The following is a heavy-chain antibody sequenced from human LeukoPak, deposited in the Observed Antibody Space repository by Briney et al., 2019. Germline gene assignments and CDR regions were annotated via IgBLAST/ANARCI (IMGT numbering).Heavy chain of an antibody. Sequence: SETLSLTCSVSGDSISTCHWNWIRKPPGKGLEWTAYMQSTGNSKYNPSLKSRATMSVDTSKNQVVLNLSSVTAADTAVYYCARDKRHSYGRYFAHWGQGMLVTVSS. CDR2: MQSTGNS. CDR3: ARDKRHSYGRYFAH. D-gene: IGHD5-18*01. J-gene: IGHJ4*02. V-gene: IGHV4-59*01. CDR1: GDSISTCH.